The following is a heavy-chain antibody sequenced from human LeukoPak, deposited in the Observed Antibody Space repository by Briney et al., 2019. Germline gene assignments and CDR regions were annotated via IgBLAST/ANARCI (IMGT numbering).Heavy chain of an antibody. Sequence: PGGSLRLSCAASGFTFTSYAMNWVRQAPGKGLEGVSGIVASGATTYYADSVKGRFTISRDNSKNTLYLQMNSLRADDTAVYYCAKGSGSYGKYPFDYWGQGTLVTVSS. CDR3: AKGSGSYGKYPFDY. CDR2: IVASGATT. D-gene: IGHD1-26*01. CDR1: GFTFTSYA. J-gene: IGHJ4*02. V-gene: IGHV3-23*01.